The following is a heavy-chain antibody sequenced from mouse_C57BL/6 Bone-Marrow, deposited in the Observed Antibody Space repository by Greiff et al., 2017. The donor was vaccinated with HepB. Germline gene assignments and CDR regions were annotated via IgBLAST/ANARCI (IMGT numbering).Heavy chain of an antibody. CDR2: IDPSDSYT. CDR1: GYTFTSYW. V-gene: IGHV1-69*01. D-gene: IGHD2-2*01. J-gene: IGHJ4*01. CDR3: ARSLYGSYAMDY. Sequence: VQLQQPGAELVMPGASVKLSCKASGYTFTSYWMHWVKQRPGQGLEWIGEIDPSDSYTNYNQTFKGKSTLTVDKSSSTAYMQLSSLTSEDSAVYYCARSLYGSYAMDYWGQGTSVTVSS.